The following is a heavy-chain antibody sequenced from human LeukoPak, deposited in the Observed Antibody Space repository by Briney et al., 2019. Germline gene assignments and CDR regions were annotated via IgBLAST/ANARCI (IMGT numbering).Heavy chain of an antibody. CDR2: ISSSGSTI. Sequence: GGSLRLSCAASGFTFSDYYMSWIRQAPGKGLEWVSYISSSGSTIYYADSVKGRFTISRDNAKNSLYLQMNSLRAEDTAVYYCAKDPSRAQYDSSGYYPLDYWGQGTLVTVSS. V-gene: IGHV3-11*04. CDR3: AKDPSRAQYDSSGYYPLDY. CDR1: GFTFSDYY. J-gene: IGHJ4*02. D-gene: IGHD3-22*01.